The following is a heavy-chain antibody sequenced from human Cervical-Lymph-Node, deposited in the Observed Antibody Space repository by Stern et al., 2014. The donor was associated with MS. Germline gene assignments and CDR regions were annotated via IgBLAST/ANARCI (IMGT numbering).Heavy chain of an antibody. CDR1: GASITSYY. Sequence: ESGPGLLRPSETLSLTCTVSGASITSYYWSWIRQPPGKGLEWIGYIYYSGTTNYNASLKGRVAISIDTSKTQFSLRLSSVTAADTAVYYCARATDLWGQGTLVTVSS. J-gene: IGHJ5*02. CDR2: IYYSGTT. V-gene: IGHV4-59*01. CDR3: ARATDL.